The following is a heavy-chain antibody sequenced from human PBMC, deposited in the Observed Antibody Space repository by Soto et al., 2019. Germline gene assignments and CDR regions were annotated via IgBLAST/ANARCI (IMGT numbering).Heavy chain of an antibody. J-gene: IGHJ4*01. Sequence: GGSLRLSCEASGFTISECSVNWVRQAPAKGLEWLAYITIRTGNVLYAGSVRGRFTISADNAENSVILQMNSLRDEDSAVYFCVRDRDLYRDMFHADLWGQGT. V-gene: IGHV3-48*02. CDR2: ITIRTGNV. CDR3: VRDRDLYRDMFHADL. CDR1: GFTISECS. D-gene: IGHD3-10*02.